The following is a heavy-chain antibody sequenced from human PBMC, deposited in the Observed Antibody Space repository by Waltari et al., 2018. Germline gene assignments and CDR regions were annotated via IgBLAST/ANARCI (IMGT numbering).Heavy chain of an antibody. D-gene: IGHD3-16*01. V-gene: IGHV3-7*01. J-gene: IGHJ2*01. CDR2: IKQDGSEK. CDR3: ARDGPLTPQLGLNWYFDL. CDR1: GFTFSSYW. Sequence: EVQLVESGGGLVQPGGSLRLSCAASGFTFSSYWMSWVRQAPGKGLEWVANIKQDGSEKYYVDSVKGRFTISRDNAKNSLYLQMNSLRAEDTAVYYCARDGPLTPQLGLNWYFDLWGRGTLVIVSS.